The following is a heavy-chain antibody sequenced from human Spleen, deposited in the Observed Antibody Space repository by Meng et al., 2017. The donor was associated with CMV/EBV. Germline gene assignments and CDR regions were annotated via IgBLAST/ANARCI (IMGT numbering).Heavy chain of an antibody. CDR1: GGSINYYH. D-gene: IGHD3-3*01. Sequence: SETLSLTCTVSGGSINYYHWSWIRQPPGKGLEWIGYIYYSGSTDYNPSLKSRVTISVDTSKNQFSLKLSSVTAADTAVYYCARGSGTILSPMDVWGQGTTVTVSS. J-gene: IGHJ6*02. CDR2: IYYSGST. CDR3: ARGSGTILSPMDV. V-gene: IGHV4-59*12.